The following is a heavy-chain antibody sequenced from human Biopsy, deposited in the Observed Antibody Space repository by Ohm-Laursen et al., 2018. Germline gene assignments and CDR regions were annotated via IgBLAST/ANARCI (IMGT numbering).Heavy chain of an antibody. D-gene: IGHD1-26*01. CDR1: GGSIGSFF. CDR2: IYYSGST. CDR3: ARVGAGAPSIDYFDY. Sequence: GTLSLTRTVSGGSIGSFFWSWIRQPPGKGLEWIGYIYYSGSTNYNPSLRSRVTISVDRSKNQFSLELSSVTAADTAVYYCARVGAGAPSIDYFDYWGQGALVTVSS. V-gene: IGHV4-59*01. J-gene: IGHJ4*02.